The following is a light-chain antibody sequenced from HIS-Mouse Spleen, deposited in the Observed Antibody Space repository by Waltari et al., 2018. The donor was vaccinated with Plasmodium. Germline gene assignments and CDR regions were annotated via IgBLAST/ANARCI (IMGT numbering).Light chain of an antibody. CDR2: WAS. CDR1: QNVLYSSNNKNY. CDR3: QQYYSTPYT. Sequence: DIVMTQSPDSLAVSLGEWATIHCNSSQNVLYSSNNKNYLAWYQQKPGQPPKLLIYWASTRESGVPDRFSGSGSGTDFTLTISSLQAEDVAVYYCQQYYSTPYTFGQGTKLEIK. J-gene: IGKJ2*01. V-gene: IGKV4-1*01.